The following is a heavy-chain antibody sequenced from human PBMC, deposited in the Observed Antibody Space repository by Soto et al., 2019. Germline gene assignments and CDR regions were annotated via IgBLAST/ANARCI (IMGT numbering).Heavy chain of an antibody. J-gene: IGHJ4*02. D-gene: IGHD6-19*01. CDR1: GISVNAYS. V-gene: IGHV3-48*02. Sequence: GSLRLSCTASGISVNAYSVNWVRQAPGKGLEWISYVSSTGDIILYADSVRGRFTIARDIAENSLYLQMDSLRDEDTAVYYCATWAIAVGGEGYWGQGTLVTVSS. CDR3: ATWAIAVGGEGY. CDR2: VSSTGDII.